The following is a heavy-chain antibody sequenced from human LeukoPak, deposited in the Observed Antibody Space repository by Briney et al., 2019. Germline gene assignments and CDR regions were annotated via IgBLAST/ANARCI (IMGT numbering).Heavy chain of an antibody. CDR1: GYDFSRYG. CDR2: ISVSTGNT. J-gene: IGHJ4*02. Sequence: ASVKVSCKASGYDFSRYGISWVRQAPGQGLECMGWISVSTGNTNYAQKLQGRLTMTTDTSTDTAYMELKSLSSDDTALYFCVREVGSTRVEFAFWGQGTLVTVSS. D-gene: IGHD1-26*01. CDR3: VREVGSTRVEFAF. V-gene: IGHV1-18*01.